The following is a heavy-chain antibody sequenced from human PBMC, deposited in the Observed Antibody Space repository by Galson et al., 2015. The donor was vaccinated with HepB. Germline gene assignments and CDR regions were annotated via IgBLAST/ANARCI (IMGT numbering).Heavy chain of an antibody. CDR1: GYTFTSYA. Sequence: SCKASGYTFTSYAMNWVRQAPGQGLEWMGWINTNTGNPTYAQGFTGRFVFSLDTSVSTAYLQISSLKAEDTAVYYCARDWGRGTLGGGRAFDIWGQGTMVTVSS. CDR2: INTNTGNP. CDR3: ARDWGRGTLGGGRAFDI. V-gene: IGHV7-4-1*02. D-gene: IGHD1-14*01. J-gene: IGHJ3*02.